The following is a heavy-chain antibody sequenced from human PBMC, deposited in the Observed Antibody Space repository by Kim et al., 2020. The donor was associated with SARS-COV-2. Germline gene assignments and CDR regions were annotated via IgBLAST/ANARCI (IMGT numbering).Heavy chain of an antibody. CDR2: ISYDGSNK. CDR3: ARDRGSSGYWDN. Sequence: GGSLRLSCAASGFTFSSYGMHWVRQAPGKGLEWVAVISYDGSNKYYADSVKGRFTISRENSKNTLYLQMNSLRAEDTAVYYCARDRGSSGYWDNWGQGTLVTVSS. D-gene: IGHD3-22*01. J-gene: IGHJ4*02. V-gene: IGHV3-33*05. CDR1: GFTFSSYG.